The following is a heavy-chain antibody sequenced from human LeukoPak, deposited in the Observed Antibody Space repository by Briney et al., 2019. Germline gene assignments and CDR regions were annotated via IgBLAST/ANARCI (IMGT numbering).Heavy chain of an antibody. V-gene: IGHV3-33*01. D-gene: IGHD3/OR15-3a*01. CDR2: IWYDGSNQ. CDR3: ARDGDFWTLNYFGDN. J-gene: IGHJ4*02. CDR1: GFTFSSYG. Sequence: GGSLRLSCTASGFTFSSYGMHWVRQAPGKGLEWVAVIWYDGSNQQYADSVKGRFTISRDNSGNTVFLQMNSLRPEDTAVYYCARDGDFWTLNYFGDNWGQGTLVTVSS.